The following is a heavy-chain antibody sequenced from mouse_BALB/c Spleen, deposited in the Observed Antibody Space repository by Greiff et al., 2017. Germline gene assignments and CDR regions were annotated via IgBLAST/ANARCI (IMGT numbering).Heavy chain of an antibody. D-gene: IGHD2-3*01. J-gene: IGHJ2*01. CDR2: ISSGSSTI. CDR1: GFTFSSFG. V-gene: IGHV5-17*02. CDR3: ARGKMVTTYFDY. Sequence: EVMLVESGGGLVQPGGSRKLSCAASGFTFSSFGMHWVRQAPEKGLEWVAYISSGSSTIYYADTVKGRFTISRDNPKNTVFLQMTSLRSEDTAMYYCARGKMVTTYFDYWGQGTTLTVSS.